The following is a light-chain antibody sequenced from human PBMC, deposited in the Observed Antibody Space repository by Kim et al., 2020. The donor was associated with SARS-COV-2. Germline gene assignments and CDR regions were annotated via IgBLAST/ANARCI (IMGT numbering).Light chain of an antibody. J-gene: IGKJ1*01. CDR1: QSISSY. CDR2: AAS. Sequence: SVGDRVTITCRASQSISSYLNWYQQKPWKAPKLLIYAASSLQSGVPSRFSGSGSGTDFTLTISSLQPEDFATYYCQQSYSTPPWTFGQGTKVDIK. CDR3: QQSYSTPPWT. V-gene: IGKV1-39*01.